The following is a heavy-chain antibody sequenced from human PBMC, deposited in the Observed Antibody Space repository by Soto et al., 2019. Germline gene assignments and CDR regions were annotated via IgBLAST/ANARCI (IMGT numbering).Heavy chain of an antibody. CDR1: GYTFTSYG. CDR2: ISAYNGNT. CDR3: ARDSPYLRYFGCYHTGWYYYYGMDV. D-gene: IGHD3-9*01. Sequence: QVQLVQSGAEVKKPGASVKVSCKASGYTFTSYGISWVRQAPGQGLEWMGWISAYNGNTNYAQKLQGRVTMTTDTSTSTAYVELRSLRSDDTAVYYWARDSPYLRYFGCYHTGWYYYYGMDVWGQGTTVTVSS. V-gene: IGHV1-18*01. J-gene: IGHJ6*02.